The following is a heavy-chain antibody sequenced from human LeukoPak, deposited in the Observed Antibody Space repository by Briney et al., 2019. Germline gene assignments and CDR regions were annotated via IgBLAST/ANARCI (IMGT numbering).Heavy chain of an antibody. CDR3: ARGGEGYNYVY. D-gene: IGHD5-24*01. J-gene: IGHJ4*02. CDR1: GGSISSANYY. V-gene: IGHV4-30-4*01. Sequence: SQTLSLTCTVSGGSISSANYYWNWIRQPPGKGLEWIGYISYSGSTHYSPPLKSRATISADTSKNQFSLKLTSMTAADTAVYHCARGGEGYNYVYWGQGTLVTVSS. CDR2: ISYSGST.